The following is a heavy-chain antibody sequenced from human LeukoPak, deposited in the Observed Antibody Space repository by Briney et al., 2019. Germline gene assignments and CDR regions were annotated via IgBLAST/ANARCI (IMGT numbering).Heavy chain of an antibody. D-gene: IGHD3-10*01. CDR1: GYTFTSYG. V-gene: IGHV1-18*01. J-gene: IGHJ5*02. CDR2: ISAYNGNT. Sequence: HWASVKVSCKASGYTFTSYGISWVRQAPGQGLEWMGWISAYNGNTNYAQKLQGRVTMTTDTSTSTAYMELRSLRSDDTAVYYCASICPPYYGSGNGNNWFDPWGQGTLVTVSS. CDR3: ASICPPYYGSGNGNNWFDP.